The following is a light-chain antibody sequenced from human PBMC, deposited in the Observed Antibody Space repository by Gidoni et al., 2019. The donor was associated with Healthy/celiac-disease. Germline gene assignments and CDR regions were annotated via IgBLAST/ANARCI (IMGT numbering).Light chain of an antibody. Sequence: DIVMTQTQPSLSVTPGQPASISCKSSQSLLHSAGKTYEVSNRFSGVADRFSGSGSGTDFTLKISRVEAEDVGVYYCMQSIQLPRTFGQGTKVEIK. CDR2: VS. V-gene: IGKV2D-29*01. CDR3: MQSIQLPRT. J-gene: IGKJ1*01. CDR1: QSLLHSAGKTY.